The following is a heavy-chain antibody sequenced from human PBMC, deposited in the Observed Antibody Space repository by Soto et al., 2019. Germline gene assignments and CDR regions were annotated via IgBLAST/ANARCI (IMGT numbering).Heavy chain of an antibody. Sequence: PSETLSLTCTVSGDSITSGVHYWSWIRQLPGKGLEWIGYIFYSGPTYYNPSLKSRVAISVDTSKNQFSLKLNSVTAADTAVYYCAKVGGLDHPGHYFDYWGQGTLVTVSS. D-gene: IGHD2-8*01. CDR1: GDSITSGVHY. CDR2: IFYSGPT. V-gene: IGHV4-31*03. CDR3: AKVGGLDHPGHYFDY. J-gene: IGHJ4*02.